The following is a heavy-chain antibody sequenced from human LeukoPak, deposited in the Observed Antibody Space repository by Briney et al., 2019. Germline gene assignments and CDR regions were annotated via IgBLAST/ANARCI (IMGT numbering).Heavy chain of an antibody. CDR3: AGRPTGYSSGYIH. CDR1: GITFSNYA. V-gene: IGHV3-23*01. Sequence: GGSLRLSCVASGITFSNYAVSWVRQAPEKGLDWVSVISGSAHKIRYADSVKGRFTISRDNSENMVYLQMNNLRVEDTAVYYCAGRPTGYSSGYIHWGQGTLVTVSS. D-gene: IGHD5-18*01. J-gene: IGHJ4*02. CDR2: ISGSAHKI.